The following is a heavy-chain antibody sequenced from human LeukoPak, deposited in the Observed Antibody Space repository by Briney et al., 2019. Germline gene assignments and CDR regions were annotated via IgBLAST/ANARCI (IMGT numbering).Heavy chain of an antibody. CDR3: AGRPTGYSSGYIH. CDR1: GITFSNYA. V-gene: IGHV3-23*01. Sequence: GGSLRLSCVASGITFSNYAVSWVRQAPEKGLDWVSVISGSAHKIRYADSVKGRFTISRDNSENMVYLQMNNLRVEDTAVYYCAGRPTGYSSGYIHWGQGTLVTVSS. D-gene: IGHD5-18*01. J-gene: IGHJ4*02. CDR2: ISGSAHKI.